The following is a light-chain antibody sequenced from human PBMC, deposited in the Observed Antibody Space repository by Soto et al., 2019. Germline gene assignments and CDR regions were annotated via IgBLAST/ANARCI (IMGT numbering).Light chain of an antibody. CDR2: AAS. CDR3: QQSGSSPWT. Sequence: DIVMTQSPATLPVSPGERATLSCRASQSVSSNLAWYQQRPGQAPRLLIYAASSRATGIPDRISGSGSGTDFTLTINRLEPEDFAVYYCQQSGSSPWTFGQGTKVDIK. J-gene: IGKJ1*01. V-gene: IGKV3-20*01. CDR1: QSVSSN.